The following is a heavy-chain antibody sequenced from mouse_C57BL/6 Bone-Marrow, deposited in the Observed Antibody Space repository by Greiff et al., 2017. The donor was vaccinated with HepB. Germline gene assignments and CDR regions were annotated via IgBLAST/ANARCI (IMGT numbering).Heavy chain of an antibody. Sequence: VQLQQSGPELVKPGASVTISCKASGYSFTGYYMNWVKQSPEKSLEWIGEINPSTGGTTYNQKFKAKATLTVDKSSSTAYMQLKSLTSEDSAVYYCARNYYGSSSAWFAYWGQGTLVTVSA. D-gene: IGHD1-1*01. CDR1: GYSFTGYY. J-gene: IGHJ3*01. CDR2: INPSTGGT. V-gene: IGHV1-42*01. CDR3: ARNYYGSSSAWFAY.